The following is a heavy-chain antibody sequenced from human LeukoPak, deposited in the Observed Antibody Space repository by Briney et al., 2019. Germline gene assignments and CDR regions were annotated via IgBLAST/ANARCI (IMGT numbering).Heavy chain of an antibody. CDR3: AKEGDISSSWYLSNYFDY. Sequence: PGGSPRLSCVASGFTFRAYGMHWVRQAPGKGLEWVAIISYDGSNTYYADSVKGRFTISRDNSKNTLYLQMDSLRAEDTAVYYCAKEGDISSSWYLSNYFDYWGQGTLVTVSS. D-gene: IGHD6-13*01. V-gene: IGHV3-30*18. CDR2: ISYDGSNT. CDR1: GFTFRAYG. J-gene: IGHJ4*02.